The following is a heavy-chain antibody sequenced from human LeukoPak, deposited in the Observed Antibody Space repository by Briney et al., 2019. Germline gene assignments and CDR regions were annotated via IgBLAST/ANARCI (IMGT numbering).Heavy chain of an antibody. CDR1: GYTFTGYY. CDR2: INPNSGGT. V-gene: IGHV1-2*02. J-gene: IGHJ3*02. D-gene: IGHD3-22*01. Sequence: GASVKVSCKASGYTFTGYYMHWVRQAPGQGLEWMGWINPNSGGTNYAQKFQGRVTMTRDTSISTAYMELSGLRSDDTAVYYCARECGYYDSSGYSPPGAFDIWGQGTMVTVSS. CDR3: ARECGYYDSSGYSPPGAFDI.